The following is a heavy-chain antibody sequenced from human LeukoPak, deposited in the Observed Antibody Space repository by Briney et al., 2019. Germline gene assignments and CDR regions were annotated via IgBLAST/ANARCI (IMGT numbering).Heavy chain of an antibody. Sequence: ASVKVSCKASGYTFTSYHINWVRQATGQGLEWVGWMNPNNSDIGYAQKFQGRVTITADESTSAAYMELSSLRSEDTAVYYCAGTGYDFWSGPVRLRNWFDPWGQGTLVTVSS. J-gene: IGHJ5*02. V-gene: IGHV1-8*01. D-gene: IGHD3-3*01. CDR1: GYTFTSYH. CDR3: AGTGYDFWSGPVRLRNWFDP. CDR2: MNPNNSDI.